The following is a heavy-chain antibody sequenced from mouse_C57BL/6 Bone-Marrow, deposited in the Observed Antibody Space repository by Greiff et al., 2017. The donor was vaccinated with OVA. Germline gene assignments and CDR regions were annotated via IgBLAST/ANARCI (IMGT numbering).Heavy chain of an antibody. J-gene: IGHJ4*01. CDR3: ARGRLYDYHYAMDY. Sequence: VQLQQSGAELARPGASVKLSCKASGYTFTSYGISWVKQRTGQGLEWIGEIYPRSGNTYYNEKFKGKATLTADKSSSTAYMELRSLTSEDSAVYFCARGRLYDYHYAMDYWGQGTSVTVSS. CDR1: GYTFTSYG. CDR2: IYPRSGNT. V-gene: IGHV1-81*01. D-gene: IGHD2-4*01.